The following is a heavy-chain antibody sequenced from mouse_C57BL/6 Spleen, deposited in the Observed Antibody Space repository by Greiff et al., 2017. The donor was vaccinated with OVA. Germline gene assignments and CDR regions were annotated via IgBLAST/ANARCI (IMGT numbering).Heavy chain of an antibody. J-gene: IGHJ4*01. D-gene: IGHD4-1*02. CDR3: ARTTGTPYYAMDY. Sequence: VQLQQPGAELVKPGASVKLSCKASGYTFTSYWMHWVKQRPGQGLEWIGMIHPNSGSTNYNEKFKSKATLTVDKSSSTAYMQLSSLTSEDSAVYYCARTTGTPYYAMDYWGQGTSVTVSS. CDR2: IHPNSGST. CDR1: GYTFTSYW. V-gene: IGHV1-64*01.